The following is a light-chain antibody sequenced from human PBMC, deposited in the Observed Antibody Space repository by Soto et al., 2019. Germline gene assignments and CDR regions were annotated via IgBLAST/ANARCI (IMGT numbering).Light chain of an antibody. Sequence: QSVLTQPPSASGSPGQSVTISCIGTASDIGRYNYVSWYQHHPGKAPKLIIYEVTKRPSGVPDRFSGSKSGNTASLTVSGLQADDEADYYCNSYVGSNNYVFGTGTKVPV. V-gene: IGLV2-8*01. CDR1: ASDIGRYNY. J-gene: IGLJ1*01. CDR2: EVT. CDR3: NSYVGSNNYV.